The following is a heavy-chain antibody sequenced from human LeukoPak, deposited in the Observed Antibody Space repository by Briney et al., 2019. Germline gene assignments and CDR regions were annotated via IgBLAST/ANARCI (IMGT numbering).Heavy chain of an antibody. J-gene: IGHJ4*02. V-gene: IGHV3-30*18. CDR3: AKVGYSGSSKLQYYFDY. Sequence: GGSLRLSCAASGFTFSSYGMHWVRQAPGKGLEWVAVISYDGSNKYYADSVKGRFTISRDNSKNTLYLQMNSLRAEDTAVYYCAKVGYSGSSKLQYYFDYWGQGTLVTVSS. CDR1: GFTFSSYG. D-gene: IGHD1-26*01. CDR2: ISYDGSNK.